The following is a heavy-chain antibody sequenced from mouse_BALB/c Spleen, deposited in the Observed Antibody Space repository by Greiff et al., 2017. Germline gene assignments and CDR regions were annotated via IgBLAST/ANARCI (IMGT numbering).Heavy chain of an antibody. CDR1: GFTFSNYW. D-gene: IGHD2-1*01. V-gene: IGHV6-6*02. J-gene: IGHJ3*01. CDR3: TRDGNYPY. CDR2: IRLKSNNYAT. Sequence: ESGGGLVQPGGSMKLSCVASGFTFSNYWMNWVRQSPEKGLEWVAEIRLKSNNYATHYAESVKGRFTISRDDSKSSVYLQMNNLRAEDTGIYYCTRDGNYPYWGQGTLVTVSA.